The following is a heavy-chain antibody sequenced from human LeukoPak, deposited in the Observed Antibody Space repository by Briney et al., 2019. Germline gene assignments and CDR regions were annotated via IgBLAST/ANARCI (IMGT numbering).Heavy chain of an antibody. CDR1: GASVSSSY. J-gene: IGHJ5*02. CDR3: AREGSGSYYNGFDP. D-gene: IGHD3-10*01. V-gene: IGHV4-59*02. CDR2: IYNSGSP. Sequence: SETLSLTCTVSGASVSSSYWSWIRHPPGKGLEWIGYIYNSGSPNYNPSLKSRVTISVDTYKNQFSLKLSSVTTADTAVYYCAREGSGSYYNGFDPWGQGTLVTVSS.